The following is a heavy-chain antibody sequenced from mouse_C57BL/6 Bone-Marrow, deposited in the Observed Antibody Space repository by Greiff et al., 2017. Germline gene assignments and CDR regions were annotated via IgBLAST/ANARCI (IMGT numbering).Heavy chain of an antibody. D-gene: IGHD2-4*01. Sequence: QVTLKESGPGILQPSQTLSLTCSFSGFSLSTFGMGVGWIRQPSGKGLEWLAHIWWDDDKYYNPALKSRLTISKDTSKNQVFLKIANVDTADTATYYCALGMITTGGYYAMDYWGQGTSVTVSS. CDR2: IWWDDDK. CDR3: ALGMITTGGYYAMDY. V-gene: IGHV8-8*01. J-gene: IGHJ4*01. CDR1: GFSLSTFGMG.